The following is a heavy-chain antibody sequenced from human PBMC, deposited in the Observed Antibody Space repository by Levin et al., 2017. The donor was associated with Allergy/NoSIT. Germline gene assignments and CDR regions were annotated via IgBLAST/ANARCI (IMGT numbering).Heavy chain of an antibody. CDR2: IFPRDSDT. V-gene: IGHV5-51*01. J-gene: IGHJ4*02. CDR1: GYSFTSYW. Sequence: GESLKISCQASGYSFTSYWFGWVRQRPGKGLEWMGLIFPRDSDTRVSPSFQGQIIMSVDKSISTAYLQWSSLKASDSAMYYCARRDSDGSNSFDYWGQGTLVPVSS. D-gene: IGHD4-23*01. CDR3: ARRDSDGSNSFDY.